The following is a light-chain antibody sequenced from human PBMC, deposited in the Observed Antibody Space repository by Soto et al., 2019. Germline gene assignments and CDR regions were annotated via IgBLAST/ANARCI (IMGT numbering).Light chain of an antibody. CDR2: DTT. Sequence: QAVVTQEPSLTVSPGGTVTLTCSSNTGAVTSGHYPYWFQQKPGQAPRTLIYDTTNKHSWTPARFSGSLLGGKAALTLSGAQPEDEADYYCLVVDSGKVVFGGGTKLTVL. CDR3: LVVDSGKVV. V-gene: IGLV7-46*01. J-gene: IGLJ3*02. CDR1: TGAVTSGHY.